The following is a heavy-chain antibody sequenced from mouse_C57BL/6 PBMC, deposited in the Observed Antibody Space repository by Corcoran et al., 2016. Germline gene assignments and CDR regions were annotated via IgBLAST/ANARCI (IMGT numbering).Heavy chain of an antibody. CDR3: ERRTYYGSWFAY. D-gene: IGHD2-9*01. V-gene: IGHV1-26*01. CDR2: INPNNGGT. CDR1: GYTFTDYY. J-gene: IGHJ3*01. Sequence: EVQLQQSGPELVKPGASVKISCKASGYTFTDYYMNWVKQSHGKSLEWIGDINPNNGGTSYNQKFKGKATLTVDKSSSTAYMELRSLTSEDSAVYYCERRTYYGSWFAYWGQGTLVTVSA.